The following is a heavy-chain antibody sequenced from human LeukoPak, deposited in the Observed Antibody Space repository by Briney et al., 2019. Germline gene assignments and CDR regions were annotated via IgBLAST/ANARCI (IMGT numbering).Heavy chain of an antibody. J-gene: IGHJ4*02. V-gene: IGHV1-24*01. CDR3: ATKILTGYSYYFDY. CDR2: FDPEDGET. CDR1: GYTLTELS. Sequence: ASVKVSCKVSGYTLTELSMHWVRQAPGKGLEWMGGFDPEDGETIYAQKFQGRVTMTEDTSTDTAYMELSSLRSEDTAVYYCATKILTGYSYYFDYWGQGTLVTVSS. D-gene: IGHD3-9*01.